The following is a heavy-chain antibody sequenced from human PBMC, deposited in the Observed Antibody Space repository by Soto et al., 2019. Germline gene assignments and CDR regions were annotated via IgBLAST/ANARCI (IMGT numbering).Heavy chain of an antibody. V-gene: IGHV4-59*01. D-gene: IGHD3-16*01. CDR1: GGSISSYY. CDR3: ARVWGYAFDY. J-gene: IGHJ4*02. Sequence: SETLSLTCAVSGGSISSYYWSWIRQPPGKGLEWIGYIYYSGSTNYNPSLKSRVTISVDTSKNQFSLKLSSVTAADTAVYYCARVWGYAFDYWGQGTLVTAPQ. CDR2: IYYSGST.